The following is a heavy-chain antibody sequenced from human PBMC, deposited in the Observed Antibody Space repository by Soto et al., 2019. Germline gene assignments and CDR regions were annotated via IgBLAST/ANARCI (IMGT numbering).Heavy chain of an antibody. V-gene: IGHV4-31*01. CDR3: AKGKNWGNTHDAVDI. CDR2: IYYSGST. CDR1: GGFISSGGYY. J-gene: IGHJ3*02. D-gene: IGHD7-27*01. Sequence: QVQLQESGPGLVKPSQTLSLTCKVSGGFISSGGYYWTWIRQHPGNGLEWIGYIYYSGSTSYNPYLKSLLTMSVDTSKDQFSLKLNSVTAADKAVYYCAKGKNWGNTHDAVDIWGPGTLGTVSS.